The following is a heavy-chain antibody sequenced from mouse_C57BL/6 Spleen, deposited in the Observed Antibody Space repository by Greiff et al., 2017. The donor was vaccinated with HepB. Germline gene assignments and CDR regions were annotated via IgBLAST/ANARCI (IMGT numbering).Heavy chain of an antibody. D-gene: IGHD2-1*01. Sequence: QVQLKQPGAELVRPGSSVKLSCKASGYTFTSYWMDWVKQRPGQGLEWIGNIYPSDSETHYNQKFKDKATLTVDKSSSTAYMQLSSLTSEDSAVYYCARSTGNYAWFAYWGQGTLVTVSA. CDR3: ARSTGNYAWFAY. CDR1: GYTFTSYW. J-gene: IGHJ3*01. V-gene: IGHV1-61*01. CDR2: IYPSDSET.